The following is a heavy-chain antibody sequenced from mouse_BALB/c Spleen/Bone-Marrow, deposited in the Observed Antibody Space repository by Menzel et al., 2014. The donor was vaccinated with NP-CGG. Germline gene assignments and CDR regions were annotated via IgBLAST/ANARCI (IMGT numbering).Heavy chain of an antibody. CDR1: GYTFTDYA. V-gene: IGHV1S137*01. Sequence: VQLQQSGAELVRPGVSVKISCKGSGYTFTDYAMHWAKQSHARSLEWIGVISTYYGDASYNQKFKGKATMTVDKSSSTAYMELARLTSEDSAIYYCARRADSSGYVDAMDYWGQGTSVTVSS. J-gene: IGHJ4*01. D-gene: IGHD3-2*01. CDR2: ISTYYGDA. CDR3: ARRADSSGYVDAMDY.